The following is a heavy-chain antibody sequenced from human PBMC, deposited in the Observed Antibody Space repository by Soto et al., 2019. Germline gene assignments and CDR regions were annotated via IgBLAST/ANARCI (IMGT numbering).Heavy chain of an antibody. J-gene: IGHJ4*02. D-gene: IGHD3-10*01. V-gene: IGHV1-69*02. CDR2: IILILGIA. Sequence: RASVKVSCKASGGTFSSYTISWVRQAPGQGLEWMGRIILILGIANYAQKFQGRVTITADKSTSTAYMELSSLRSEDTALYYCAVAYPQTMVRGPTDYWGQGTLVTVSS. CDR3: AVAYPQTMVRGPTDY. CDR1: GGTFSSYT.